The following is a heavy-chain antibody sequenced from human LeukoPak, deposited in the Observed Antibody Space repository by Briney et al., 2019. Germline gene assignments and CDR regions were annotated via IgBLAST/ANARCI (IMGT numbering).Heavy chain of an antibody. CDR3: AKDARRGSGGSCYACYFDY. CDR2: ISGSGGST. V-gene: IGHV3-23*01. D-gene: IGHD2-15*01. J-gene: IGHJ4*02. CDR1: AFTFSSYA. Sequence: GGSLRLSCAASAFTFSSYAMSWVRQAPGKGLEWVSAISGSGGSTYYADSVKGRFTISRDNSKNTLYLQMNSLRAEDTAVYYCAKDARRGSGGSCYACYFDYWGQGTLVTVSS.